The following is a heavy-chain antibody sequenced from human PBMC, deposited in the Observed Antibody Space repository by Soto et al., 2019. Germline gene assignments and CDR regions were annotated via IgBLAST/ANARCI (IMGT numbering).Heavy chain of an antibody. V-gene: IGHV3-30*18. CDR1: GFTFSSYG. CDR2: ISYDGSNK. Sequence: QVQLVESGGGVVQPGRSLRLSCAASGFTFSSYGMHWVRQAPGKGLEWVAVISYDGSNKYYADSVKGRFTISRDNSKNTLYLQMNSLRAEDTAVYYCAKDRRTTVTTRPNFYYYYGMDVWGQGTTVTVSS. D-gene: IGHD4-17*01. J-gene: IGHJ6*02. CDR3: AKDRRTTVTTRPNFYYYYGMDV.